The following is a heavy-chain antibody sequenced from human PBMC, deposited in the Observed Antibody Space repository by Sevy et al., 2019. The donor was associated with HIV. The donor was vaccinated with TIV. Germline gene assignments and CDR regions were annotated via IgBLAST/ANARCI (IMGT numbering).Heavy chain of an antibody. CDR3: AKDPEGYDSSGYPYYYYGMDV. Sequence: GGSLRLSCAASGFTFSSYAMSWVRQAPGKGLEWVSAISGSGGSTYYADSVKGRFTISRDNSKNTLYLQMNSLRAEDTALYYCAKDPEGYDSSGYPYYYYGMDVWGQGTTVTVSS. D-gene: IGHD3-22*01. V-gene: IGHV3-23*01. J-gene: IGHJ6*02. CDR2: ISGSGGST. CDR1: GFTFSSYA.